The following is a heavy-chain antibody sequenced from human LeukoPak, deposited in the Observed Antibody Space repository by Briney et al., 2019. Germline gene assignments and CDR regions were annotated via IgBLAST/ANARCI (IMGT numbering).Heavy chain of an antibody. Sequence: KSSETLSLTCTVSGDSISSTSYFWGWIRQPPGKGLEWIATIYYSGTTYYNPFLKSRVTISVDTSKNQFSLKLSSVSASDTAVYYCARHKCSGIYCPFDYWGQGTLVTVSS. CDR1: GDSISSTSYF. CDR3: ARHKCSGIYCPFDY. D-gene: IGHD2-15*01. J-gene: IGHJ4*02. V-gene: IGHV4-39*01. CDR2: IYYSGTT.